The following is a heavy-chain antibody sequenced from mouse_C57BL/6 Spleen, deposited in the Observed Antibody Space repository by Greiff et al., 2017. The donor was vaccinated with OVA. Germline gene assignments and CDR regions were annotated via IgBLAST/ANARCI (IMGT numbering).Heavy chain of an antibody. CDR2: IDPENGDT. CDR3: TEGYYPFDY. D-gene: IGHD2-3*01. Sequence: VQLQQSGAELVRPGASVKLSCTASGFNIKDDYMHWVKQRPEQGLEWIGWIDPENGDTEYASKFQGKATITADTSSNTAYLQLSSLTSEDTAVYYCTEGYYPFDYWGQGTTLTVSS. J-gene: IGHJ2*01. CDR1: GFNIKDDY. V-gene: IGHV14-4*01.